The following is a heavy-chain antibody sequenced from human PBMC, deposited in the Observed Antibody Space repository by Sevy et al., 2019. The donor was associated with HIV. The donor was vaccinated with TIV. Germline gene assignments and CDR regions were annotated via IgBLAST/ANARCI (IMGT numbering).Heavy chain of an antibody. J-gene: IGHJ4*02. CDR2: IYYNGHI. CDR3: AGENAWGRGYS. D-gene: IGHD1-26*01. V-gene: IGHV4-59*08. CDR1: GGSISSLY. Sequence: SETLSLTCTVSGGSISSLYWNWIRQPPGKGLEWIANIYYNGHINYNPSLKSRVTLSLETSKNQFSLRLSSVTAADTAMYYCAGENAWGRGYSWGQGTLVTVSS.